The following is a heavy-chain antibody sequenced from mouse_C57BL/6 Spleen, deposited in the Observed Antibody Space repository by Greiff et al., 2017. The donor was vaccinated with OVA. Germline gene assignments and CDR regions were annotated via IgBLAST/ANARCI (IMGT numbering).Heavy chain of an antibody. Sequence: VQLKQSVAELVRPGASVKLSCTASGFNIKNTYMHWVKQRPEQGLEWIGRIDPANGNTKYAPKFQGKATITADTSSNTAYLQLSSLTSEDTAIYYCARARYSNYEDYAMDYWGQGTSVTVSS. V-gene: IGHV14-3*01. J-gene: IGHJ4*01. CDR1: GFNIKNTY. CDR2: IDPANGNT. CDR3: ARARYSNYEDYAMDY. D-gene: IGHD2-5*01.